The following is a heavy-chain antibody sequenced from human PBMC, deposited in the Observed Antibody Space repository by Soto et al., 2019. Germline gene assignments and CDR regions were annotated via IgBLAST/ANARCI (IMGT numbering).Heavy chain of an antibody. D-gene: IGHD3-10*01. J-gene: IGHJ4*02. V-gene: IGHV4-4*02. Sequence: SETLSLTCAVSGVSISSGNWLTWVRQSPQRGLEYIGEIFHDGTANYYPSFERRVAISVDTSKNQFSLKLTSVTAADTAIYFCARLVYDTRLNYMYFDFWGQGTLVT. CDR2: IFHDGTA. CDR3: ARLVYDTRLNYMYFDF. CDR1: GVSISSGNW.